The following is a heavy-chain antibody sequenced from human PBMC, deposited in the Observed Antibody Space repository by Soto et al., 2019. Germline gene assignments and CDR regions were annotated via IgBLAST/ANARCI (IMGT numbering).Heavy chain of an antibody. J-gene: IGHJ4*02. D-gene: IGHD5-12*01. Sequence: VQLVQSGAEVKKPGASVKVSCKASGGTFSSYTISWVRQAPGQGLEWMGRIITIVDIANYAQKFQGRVTITADNSTSTAYMELSSLRSEDTAVYYCASDSGYDGDPFDYWGQGTLVTVSS. CDR2: IITIVDIA. CDR3: ASDSGYDGDPFDY. CDR1: GGTFSSYT. V-gene: IGHV1-69*02.